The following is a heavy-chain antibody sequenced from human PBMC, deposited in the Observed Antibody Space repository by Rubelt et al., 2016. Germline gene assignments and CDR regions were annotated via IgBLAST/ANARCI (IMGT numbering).Heavy chain of an antibody. CDR3: ARDYSSRWTYCFDH. J-gene: IGHJ4*02. Sequence: PGRSLRLSCAASGFTLSSYAMHWVRQAPGKGLEWVAVVSYDGSNKYYADSVKGRFTISRDNSKNTLYLQMNSLRAEDTAVYYCARDYSSRWTYCFDHWCQGTLVTVSS. D-gene: IGHD6-13*01. CDR2: VSYDGSNK. CDR1: GFTLSSYA. V-gene: IGHV3-30*04.